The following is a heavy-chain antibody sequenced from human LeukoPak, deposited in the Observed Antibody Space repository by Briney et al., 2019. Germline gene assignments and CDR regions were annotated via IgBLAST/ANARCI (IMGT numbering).Heavy chain of an antibody. CDR1: GYTFTSYD. D-gene: IGHD3-22*01. V-gene: IGHV1-8*01. CDR3: ARGPPYYYDSSGYYY. J-gene: IGHJ4*02. Sequence: GASVKVSCKASGYTFTSYDINWVRQATGQGLEWMGWMNPNSGNTGYAQKFQGRVTMTRNTSISTASMELSSLRSGDTAVYYCARGPPYYYDSSGYYYWGQGTLVTVSS. CDR2: MNPNSGNT.